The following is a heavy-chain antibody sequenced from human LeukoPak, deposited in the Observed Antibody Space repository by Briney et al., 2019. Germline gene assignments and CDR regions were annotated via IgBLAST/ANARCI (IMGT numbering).Heavy chain of an antibody. CDR1: GYSISSGYY. J-gene: IGHJ4*02. CDR2: IYHSGST. Sequence: SETLSLTCTVSGYSISSGYYWGWIRQPPGKGLEWIGSIYHSGSTYYNPSLKSRVTISVDTSKNQFSLKLSSVTAADTAVYYCARVSRYYYDSSGYSAYYFDYWGQGTLVTVSS. V-gene: IGHV4-38-2*02. CDR3: ARVSRYYYDSSGYSAYYFDY. D-gene: IGHD3-22*01.